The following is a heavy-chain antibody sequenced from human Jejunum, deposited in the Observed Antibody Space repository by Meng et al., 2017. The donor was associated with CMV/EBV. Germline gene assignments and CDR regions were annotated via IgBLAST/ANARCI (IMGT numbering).Heavy chain of an antibody. CDR1: GFSRSSSGEG. CDR2: IYRGDDK. J-gene: IGHJ4*02. D-gene: IGHD1-26*01. Sequence: WKERVLPLVKPPQTLTLTCSFSGFSRSSSGEGVGWIRQRPGKALEWLALIYRGDDKRYSTSLNSRLTIAKDTSKNEVVLTLTNMGPIDTGTYYCAHFVGGYYPSRPNYWGQGTLVTVSS. V-gene: IGHV2-5*02. CDR3: AHFVGGYYPSRPNY.